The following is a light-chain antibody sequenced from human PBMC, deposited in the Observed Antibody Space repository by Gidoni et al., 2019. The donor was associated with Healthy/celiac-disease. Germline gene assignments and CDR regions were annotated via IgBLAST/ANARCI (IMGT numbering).Light chain of an antibody. Sequence: DIQLTQSPSSLSASVGDRVTLTCQASQDISNYLNWYQQKPGKAPKLLIYDASNLETGVPSRFSGRGSGTDFTFTISRLQPEDIATYYCQQYDNLPPLTFXGXTKVEIK. CDR2: DAS. J-gene: IGKJ4*01. V-gene: IGKV1-33*01. CDR3: QQYDNLPPLT. CDR1: QDISNY.